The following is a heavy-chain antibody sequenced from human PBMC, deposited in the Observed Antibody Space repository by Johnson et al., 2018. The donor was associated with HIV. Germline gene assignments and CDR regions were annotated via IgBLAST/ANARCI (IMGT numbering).Heavy chain of an antibody. Sequence: QVQLVESGGGVVQPGRSLRLSCAASGFTFSSYGMHWVRQAPGKGLEWVSVISYDGSNKYYADSVKGRFTISRDNSKNPLYLQMNSLSAEDTAVYYCAKTDSGSNRDAFDIWGQGTMVTVSS. V-gene: IGHV3-30*18. CDR1: GFTFSSYG. CDR3: AKTDSGSNRDAFDI. J-gene: IGHJ3*02. D-gene: IGHD1-26*01. CDR2: ISYDGSNK.